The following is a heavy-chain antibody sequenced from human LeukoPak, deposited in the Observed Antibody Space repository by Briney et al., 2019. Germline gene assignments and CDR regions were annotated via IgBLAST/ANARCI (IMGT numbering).Heavy chain of an antibody. V-gene: IGHV3-23*01. D-gene: IGHD5-12*01. CDR2: MSSGGSST. CDR3: GKASSGYDFDY. J-gene: IGHJ4*02. Sequence: GGSLRLSCAVSGSTFSSYAMTWVRQAPGKGLEWVSAMSSGGSSTYYADSVKGRFTISGDNSKNTLYLQMNSLRAEDTAVYYCGKASSGYDFDYWGQGTLVTVSS. CDR1: GSTFSSYA.